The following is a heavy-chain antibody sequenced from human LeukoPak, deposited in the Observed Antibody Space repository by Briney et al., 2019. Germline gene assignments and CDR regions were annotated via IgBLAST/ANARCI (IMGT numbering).Heavy chain of an antibody. CDR3: ARVCGGSFWSGYYTDGLDY. CDR2: IKQDGSEK. CDR1: GFTFSSYW. Sequence: GGSPRLSCAASGFTFSSYWMRWVRQAPGKGLGWGANIKQDGSEKYYVDSVKGRFTISRDNAKSSLYLQMNSLRAEDTAVYYCARVCGGSFWSGYYTDGLDYWGQGTLVTVSS. V-gene: IGHV3-7*01. D-gene: IGHD3-3*01. J-gene: IGHJ4*02.